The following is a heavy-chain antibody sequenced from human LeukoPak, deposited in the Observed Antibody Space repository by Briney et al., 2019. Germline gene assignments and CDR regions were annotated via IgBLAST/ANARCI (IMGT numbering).Heavy chain of an antibody. Sequence: GGSLRLSCAASGFTFSDFYMSWIRQAPGKGLEWVSSISSGSDYIYYADSVKGRFTISRDNAKNSLYLQMNSLRAEDTAVYYCAELGITMIGGVWGKGTTVTISS. CDR2: ISSGSDYI. CDR1: GFTFSDFY. CDR3: AELGITMIGGV. J-gene: IGHJ6*04. V-gene: IGHV3-11*06. D-gene: IGHD3-10*02.